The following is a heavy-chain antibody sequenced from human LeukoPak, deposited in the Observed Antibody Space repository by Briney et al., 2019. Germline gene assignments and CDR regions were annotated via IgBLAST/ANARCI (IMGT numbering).Heavy chain of an antibody. CDR2: INSDGSST. CDR3: AVTHPSSGWYSY. Sequence: GGSLRLSGAASGFTFSSYWMHWVRQAPGKGLVWVSRINSDGSSTSYADSVKGRFTISRDNAKNTLYLQMNSLRAEDTAVYYCAVTHPSSGWYSYWGQGTLVTVSS. J-gene: IGHJ4*02. V-gene: IGHV3-74*01. CDR1: GFTFSSYW. D-gene: IGHD6-19*01.